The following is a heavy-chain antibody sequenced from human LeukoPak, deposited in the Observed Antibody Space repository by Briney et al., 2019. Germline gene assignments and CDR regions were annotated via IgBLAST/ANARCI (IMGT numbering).Heavy chain of an antibody. CDR3: AGGPQYSGSYAY. Sequence: PGGSPETLLSASGFTLSSFGMAWVRQAPGEGLEGGSYISDSGNTIKYADSVKGRFTISRDYAKNSLYLQMNSLRVEDTAVYYCAGGPQYSGSYAYWGQGTLVTVSS. J-gene: IGHJ4*02. CDR2: ISDSGNTI. CDR1: GFTLSSFG. V-gene: IGHV3-48*03. D-gene: IGHD1-26*01.